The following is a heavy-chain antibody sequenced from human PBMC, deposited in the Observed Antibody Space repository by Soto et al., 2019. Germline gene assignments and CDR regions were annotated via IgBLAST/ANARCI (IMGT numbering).Heavy chain of an antibody. J-gene: IGHJ2*01. Sequence: QVQLVQSGTEVKKRGSSVKVSCKASGGTFSNYAISWVRQAPGQGLEWMGGIIPIFGTANYAQKFQGRVTITADESTSTAYMELSSLRSEDTAVYYCAQTLGLAVAGPGRFDLWGRGTLVTVSS. V-gene: IGHV1-69*12. CDR1: GGTFSNYA. CDR3: AQTLGLAVAGPGRFDL. D-gene: IGHD6-19*01. CDR2: IIPIFGTA.